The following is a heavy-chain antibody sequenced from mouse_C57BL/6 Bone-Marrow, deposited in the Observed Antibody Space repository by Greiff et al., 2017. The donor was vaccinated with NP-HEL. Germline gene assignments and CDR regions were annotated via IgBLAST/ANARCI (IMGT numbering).Heavy chain of an antibody. Sequence: EVKLMESGGGLVQPGGSLKLSCAASGFTFSDYYMYWVRQTPEKRLGWVAYISNGGGSTYYPDTVKGRFTISRDNAKNTLYLQMSRLKSEDTAMYYCARLGYYYGSSHFDYWGQGTTLTVSS. CDR2: ISNGGGST. J-gene: IGHJ2*01. V-gene: IGHV5-12*01. CDR3: ARLGYYYGSSHFDY. CDR1: GFTFSDYY. D-gene: IGHD1-1*01.